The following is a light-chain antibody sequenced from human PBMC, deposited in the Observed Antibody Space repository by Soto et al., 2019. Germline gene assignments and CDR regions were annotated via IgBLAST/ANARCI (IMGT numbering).Light chain of an antibody. J-gene: IGKJ5*01. CDR1: QSVSSY. CDR2: DAS. Sequence: EIVLTQSPATLSLSPGERATLSCRASQSVSSYLAWYQHKPGQAPRLLIYDASNRATGIPARFSGSGSGTEFTLTISRLEPEDFGVYYCQQRSNWPLVTFGQGTRLDIK. CDR3: QQRSNWPLVT. V-gene: IGKV3-11*01.